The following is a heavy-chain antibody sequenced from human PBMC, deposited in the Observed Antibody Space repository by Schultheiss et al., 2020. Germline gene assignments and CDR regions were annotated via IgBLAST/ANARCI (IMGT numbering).Heavy chain of an antibody. J-gene: IGHJ6*02. CDR2: IKQDGSEK. CDR3: ARETYYGMDV. CDR1: GFTFSSYW. Sequence: GESLKISCAASGFTFSSYWMSWVRQAPGKGLEWVANIKQDGSEKYYADSVKGRFTISRDNSKNTLYLQMNSLRAEDTAVYYCARETYYGMDVWGQGTTVTVSS. V-gene: IGHV3-7*04.